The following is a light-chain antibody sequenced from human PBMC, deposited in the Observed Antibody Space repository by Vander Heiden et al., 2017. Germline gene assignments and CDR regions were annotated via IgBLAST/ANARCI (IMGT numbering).Light chain of an antibody. CDR2: DVT. Sequence: SAPTQPRSVSGFPGQSVTISCTGTSSDNYVSWYQQHPGKVPKLMIYDVTVRASGVPNRFSGSKSGNTASLTISGLQAEDEADYYCCSYAGSVLFAGGTELTVL. CDR1: SSDNY. J-gene: IGLJ2*01. CDR3: CSYAGSVL. V-gene: IGLV2-11*01.